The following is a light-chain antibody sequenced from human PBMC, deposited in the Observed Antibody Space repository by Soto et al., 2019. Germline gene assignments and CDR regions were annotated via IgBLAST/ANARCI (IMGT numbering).Light chain of an antibody. CDR2: DVS. Sequence: QSALTQPASVSGSPGQSITISCTGTSSDVGGYNYVSWYQHHPGKAPKLMIYDVSNRPSGVSTRFSGSKSGNTASLTISGLQPEDEADYYCSSHPTRNTRQIVFETGTNVTVL. CDR1: SSDVGGYNY. V-gene: IGLV2-14*03. J-gene: IGLJ1*01. CDR3: SSHPTRNTRQIV.